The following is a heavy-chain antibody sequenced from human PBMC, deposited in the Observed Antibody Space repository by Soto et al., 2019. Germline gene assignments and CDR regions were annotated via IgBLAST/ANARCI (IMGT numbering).Heavy chain of an antibody. CDR1: GFTFSSYA. Sequence: GGSLRLSCAASGFTFSSYAMHGVRQAPGKGLERVAVISYDGSNKYYADSVKGRFTISRDNSKNTLYLQMNSLRAEDTAVYYCARDQYISSWYGYYYYYGMDVWGQGTTVTVSS. CDR3: ARDQYISSWYGYYYYYGMDV. V-gene: IGHV3-30-3*01. D-gene: IGHD6-13*01. CDR2: ISYDGSNK. J-gene: IGHJ6*02.